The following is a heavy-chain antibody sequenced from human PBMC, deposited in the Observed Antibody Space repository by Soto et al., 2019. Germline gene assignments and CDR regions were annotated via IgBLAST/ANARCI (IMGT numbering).Heavy chain of an antibody. CDR1: GFTFSSYG. CDR2: IWYDGSNK. Sequence: LRLSCAASGFTFSSYGMHWVRQAPGKGLEWVAVIWYDGSNKYYADSVKGRFTISRDNSKNTLYLQMNSLRAEDTAVYYCARDRGPYYDFWSGYYLPYYYYGMDVWGQGTTVTVSS. V-gene: IGHV3-33*01. CDR3: ARDRGPYYDFWSGYYLPYYYYGMDV. D-gene: IGHD3-3*01. J-gene: IGHJ6*02.